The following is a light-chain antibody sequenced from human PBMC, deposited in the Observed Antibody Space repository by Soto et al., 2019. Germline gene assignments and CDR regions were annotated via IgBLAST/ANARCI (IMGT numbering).Light chain of an antibody. CDR2: SAS. V-gene: IGKV1-39*01. Sequence: DIQMTQSPSSVSAFVGESVTITCHASQRISAFLNWYHQKPGKAPKLLIYSASYLQSGVPSNFSGSGSGTDFTLSIVTLQPEDSGAYFCQQSYRLPITFGGGTKVDSK. CDR3: QQSYRLPIT. J-gene: IGKJ4*01. CDR1: QRISAF.